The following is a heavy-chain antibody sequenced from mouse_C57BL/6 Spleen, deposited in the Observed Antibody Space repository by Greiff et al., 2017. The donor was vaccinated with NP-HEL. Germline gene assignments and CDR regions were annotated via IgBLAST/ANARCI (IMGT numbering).Heavy chain of an antibody. CDR3: ARRQLRLRTNAMDY. V-gene: IGHV1-18*01. CDR1: GYTFTDYN. Sequence: VQLQQSGPELVKPGASVKIPCKASGYTFTDYNMDWVKQSHGKSLEWIGDINPNNGGTIYNQKFKGKATLTVDKSSSTAYMELRSLTSEDTAVYYCARRQLRLRTNAMDYWGQGTSVTVSS. D-gene: IGHD3-2*02. J-gene: IGHJ4*01. CDR2: INPNNGGT.